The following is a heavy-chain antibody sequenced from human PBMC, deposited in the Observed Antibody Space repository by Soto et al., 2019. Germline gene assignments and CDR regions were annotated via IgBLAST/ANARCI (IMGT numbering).Heavy chain of an antibody. CDR2: ISGSGGST. CDR1: GFTFSSYA. CDR3: AKAIAAAGKGPFDY. D-gene: IGHD6-13*01. Sequence: GGSLRLSCAASGFTFSSYAMSWVRQAPGKGLEWVSAISGSGGSTHYADSVKGRFTISRDNSKNTLYLQMNSLRAEDTAVYYCAKAIAAAGKGPFDYWGQGTLVTVSS. V-gene: IGHV3-23*01. J-gene: IGHJ4*02.